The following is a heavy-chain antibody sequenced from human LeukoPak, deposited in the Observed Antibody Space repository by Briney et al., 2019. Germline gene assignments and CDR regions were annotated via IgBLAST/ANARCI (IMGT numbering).Heavy chain of an antibody. CDR1: GFRFSDYY. D-gene: IGHD1-26*01. Sequence: GGSLRLSYVASGFRFSDYYISWIRQAPGKGLEWVSYISSSGSHTNYADSVTGRFTISRNNAKKSLHLQMNSLSAEDTAVYYCARHPHGSRSLDYWGQGALVTLSS. CDR2: ISSSGSHT. CDR3: ARHPHGSRSLDY. V-gene: IGHV3-11*03. J-gene: IGHJ4*02.